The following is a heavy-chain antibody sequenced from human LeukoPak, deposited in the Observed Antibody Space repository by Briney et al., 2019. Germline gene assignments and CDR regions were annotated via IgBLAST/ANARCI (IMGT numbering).Heavy chain of an antibody. V-gene: IGHV4-61*01. Sequence: SETLSLTCTVSGGSVSSSSYYWSWIRQPPGKGLGWIGYIYYSGSTNYNPYLQSRVTISVDTSKNQFSLKLSSVTAADTAVYYCARDGYYDSSGYYRWGQGTLVTVSS. CDR1: GGSVSSSSYY. CDR3: ARDGYYDSSGYYR. J-gene: IGHJ4*02. D-gene: IGHD3-22*01. CDR2: IYYSGST.